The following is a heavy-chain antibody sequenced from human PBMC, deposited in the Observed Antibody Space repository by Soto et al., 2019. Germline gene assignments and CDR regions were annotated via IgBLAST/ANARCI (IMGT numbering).Heavy chain of an antibody. CDR1: GFTFSSYA. CDR3: ASPRGGVGAYLFRH. Sequence: QVQLVESGGGVVQPGRSLRLSCAASGFTFSSYAMHWVRQAPGKGLEWVAVTSYDGSNKYYADSVKGRFTISRDNSKNTLYLQMNSLRVEDTAVYYCASPRGGVGAYLFRHWGQGTLVTVSS. D-gene: IGHD2-21*01. V-gene: IGHV3-30-3*01. J-gene: IGHJ1*01. CDR2: TSYDGSNK.